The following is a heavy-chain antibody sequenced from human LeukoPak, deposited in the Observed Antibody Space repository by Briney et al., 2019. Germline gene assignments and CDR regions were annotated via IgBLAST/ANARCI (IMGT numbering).Heavy chain of an antibody. D-gene: IGHD2-2*01. J-gene: IGHJ5*02. CDR1: GVTFSSYS. V-gene: IGHV3-21*01. CDR3: ARDSCSSTTCFPTFDP. Sequence: GGSLRLSCAASGVTFSSYSMNWVRQARGKGLEWVTYISISSSYIYYADSLKRRFTISRDNAKNSLFLQMNSLSADDTAVYYCARDSCSSTTCFPTFDPWGQVTLVTVSS. CDR2: ISISSSYI.